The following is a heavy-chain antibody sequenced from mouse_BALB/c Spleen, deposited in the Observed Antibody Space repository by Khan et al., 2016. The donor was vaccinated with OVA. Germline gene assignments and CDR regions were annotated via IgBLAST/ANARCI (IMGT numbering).Heavy chain of an antibody. V-gene: IGHV1-61*01. CDR3: ARREKYGYDPSWFAY. CDR2: INPSDSET. J-gene: IGHJ3*01. D-gene: IGHD2-2*01. Sequence: VQLQQPGAELVRPGASVKLSCKASGYTFTSYWMNWVRQRPGQGLEWIGMINPSDSETHYNQLFKDKATLTVDKSSGTAYMQLSSLTSEDSAVYYCARREKYGYDPSWFAYWGQGTLVTVSA. CDR1: GYTFTSYW.